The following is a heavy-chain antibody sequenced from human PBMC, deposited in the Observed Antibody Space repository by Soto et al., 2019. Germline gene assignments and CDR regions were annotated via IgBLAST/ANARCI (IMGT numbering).Heavy chain of an antibody. V-gene: IGHV2-5*01. CDR3: AHTGDYYGIDV. Sequence: SGATLGKPKQTRTLTCTFSWFSISTSGGGVGWIRQPPGKALEWLALIYWNDDKRYSPSLKSRLTITKDTSKNQVVLTMTNMDPVDTATYYCAHTGDYYGIDVWGPGTTVTVSS. CDR1: WFSISTSGGG. CDR2: IYWNDDK. J-gene: IGHJ6*02.